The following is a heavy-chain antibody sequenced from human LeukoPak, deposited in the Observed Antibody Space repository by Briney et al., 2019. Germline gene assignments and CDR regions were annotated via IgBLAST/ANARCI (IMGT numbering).Heavy chain of an antibody. J-gene: IGHJ4*02. CDR1: GFTFSSYG. Sequence: PGRSLRLSCAASGFTFSSYGMHWVRQAPGKGLEWVAVISYDGSNKYYADSVKGRFTISRDNSKNTLYLQMNSLRAEDTAVYYCAASSWHDYWGQGTLVTVSS. CDR3: AASSWHDY. V-gene: IGHV3-30*03. D-gene: IGHD2-15*01. CDR2: ISYDGSNK.